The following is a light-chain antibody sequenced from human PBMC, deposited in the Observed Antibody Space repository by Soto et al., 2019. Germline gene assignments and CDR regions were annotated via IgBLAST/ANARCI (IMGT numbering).Light chain of an antibody. J-gene: IGKJ1*01. CDR3: LEYNNWPRWT. CDR1: QSVSSD. CDR2: GVS. Sequence: EIVMTQSPATLSVSPGERATVSCRASQSVSSDLAWYQQQPGQAPRLLIYGVSTRATGIPARFSGSGSGTDFTLTISSLQSEDFAVYYCLEYNNWPRWTFGQGTKVDTK. V-gene: IGKV3-15*01.